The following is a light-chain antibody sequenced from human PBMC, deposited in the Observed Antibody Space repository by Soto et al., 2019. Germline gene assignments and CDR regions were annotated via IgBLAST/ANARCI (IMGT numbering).Light chain of an antibody. CDR2: AAS. CDR3: QQSYSSPPT. CDR1: QSISSH. Sequence: DIQMTQSPSSLSASVEDRVTIYCRASQSISSHLNWYQQKPGKAPKLLIFAASSLQSGVPSRFSGSRSGPDFTLTINSLQPEDFATYYCQQSYSSPPTFGQGTKVDIK. V-gene: IGKV1-39*01. J-gene: IGKJ1*01.